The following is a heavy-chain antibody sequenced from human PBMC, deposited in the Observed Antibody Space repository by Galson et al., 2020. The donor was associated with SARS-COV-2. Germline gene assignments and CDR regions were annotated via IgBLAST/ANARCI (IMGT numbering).Heavy chain of an antibody. J-gene: IGHJ4*01. CDR2: LYSDGNT. CDR1: GCSVRSKY. CDR3: VRDDGTAPYDY. V-gene: IGHV3-53*05. Sequence: METGGSLRLSCPASGCSVRSKYMSWVRQAPGKGLEWVSVLYSDGNTNYADSVRSRFTISRDTSKNSVSLQMNSLTAEDTAMYYCVRDDGTAPYDYWGPGTLVTFAS. D-gene: IGHD5-18*01.